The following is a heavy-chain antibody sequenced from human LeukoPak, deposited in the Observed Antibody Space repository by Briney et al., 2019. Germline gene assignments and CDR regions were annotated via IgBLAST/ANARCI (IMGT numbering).Heavy chain of an antibody. CDR2: ISTYNGYS. V-gene: IGHV1-18*01. Sequence: ASVKVSCKTSGYTFTSSGIAWVRQAPGQGLEWMGWISTYNGYSKYAQNLQGRVTMTADTSTTTAYMELSSLRSDDTAVYYCAKNSSGGYSDYWGQGTLVTVSS. CDR3: AKNSSGGYSDY. J-gene: IGHJ4*02. CDR1: GYTFTSSG. D-gene: IGHD6-19*01.